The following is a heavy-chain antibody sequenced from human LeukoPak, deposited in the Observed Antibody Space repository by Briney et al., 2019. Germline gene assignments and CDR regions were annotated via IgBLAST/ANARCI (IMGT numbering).Heavy chain of an antibody. V-gene: IGHV3-11*01. CDR3: VRARGTGPGAHFDY. CDR1: GFTFSDYY. Sequence: PGGSLRLSCAASGFTFSDYYMSWIRQGPGKGLEWVSYISDSGTYVNYADSVKGRFTISRDNAKNSLYLQMNSLRDEDTAVYYCVRARGTGPGAHFDYWGQGTLVTVSS. D-gene: IGHD3-10*01. J-gene: IGHJ4*02. CDR2: ISDSGTYV.